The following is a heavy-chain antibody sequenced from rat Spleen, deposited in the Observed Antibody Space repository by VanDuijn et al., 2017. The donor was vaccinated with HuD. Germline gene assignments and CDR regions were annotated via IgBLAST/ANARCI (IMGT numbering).Heavy chain of an antibody. J-gene: IGHJ3*01. CDR1: GFTFSNYG. CDR2: ISTGGGNT. CDR3: ASRGLNYGGYTDNWFAY. Sequence: EVQLVESGGGLVQPGRSLKLSCAASGFTFSNYGMAWVRQAPTKGLEWVASISTGGGNTYYRDSVRGRFTISRDNAKSTLYLQMDSLRSEDTATYYCASRGLNYGGYTDNWFAYWGQGTLVTVSS. V-gene: IGHV5S13*01. D-gene: IGHD1-11*01.